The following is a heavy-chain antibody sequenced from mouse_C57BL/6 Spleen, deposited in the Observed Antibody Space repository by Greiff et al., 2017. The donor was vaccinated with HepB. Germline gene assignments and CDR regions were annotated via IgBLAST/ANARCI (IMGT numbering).Heavy chain of an antibody. V-gene: IGHV1-39*01. CDR2: INPNYGTT. D-gene: IGHD2-1*01. Sequence: EVKLQESGPELVKPGASVKISCKASGYSFTDYNMNWVKQSNGKSLEWIGVINPNYGTTSYNQKFKGKATLTVDQSSSTAYMQLNSLTSEDSAVYYCARGDVVNYDLYYYAMDYWGQGTSVTVSS. CDR1: GYSFTDYN. CDR3: ARGDVVNYDLYYYAMDY. J-gene: IGHJ4*01.